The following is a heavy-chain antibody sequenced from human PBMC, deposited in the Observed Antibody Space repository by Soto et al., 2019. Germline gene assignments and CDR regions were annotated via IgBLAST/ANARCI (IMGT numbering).Heavy chain of an antibody. V-gene: IGHV3-11*01. CDR2: ISSSGSTI. J-gene: IGHJ3*02. CDR3: AGDWRKWLILVLVLGNVAFDI. D-gene: IGHD6-19*01. Sequence: QVQLVESGGGLVKPGGSLRLSCAASGFTFSDYYMSWIGQAPGKGLEWVSYISSSGSTIYYADSVKGRFTISRDNAKNSCYLKMTILRAEDVSVFYCAGDWRKWLILVLVLGNVAFDIWGQGTMVPLSS. CDR1: GFTFSDYY.